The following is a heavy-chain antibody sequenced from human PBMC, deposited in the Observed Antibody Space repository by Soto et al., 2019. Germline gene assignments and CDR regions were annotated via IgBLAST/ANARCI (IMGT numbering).Heavy chain of an antibody. CDR1: GGSISSGGYY. D-gene: IGHD6-19*01. Sequence: PSETLSLTCTVSGGSISSGGYYWRWIRQHPGKGLEWIGYIYYSGSTYYNPSLKSRVTISVDASKNQFSLKLSSVTAADTAVYYCARSGGIAVDGTPYGMDVWGQGTTVTVSS. V-gene: IGHV4-31*03. J-gene: IGHJ6*02. CDR3: ARSGGIAVDGTPYGMDV. CDR2: IYYSGST.